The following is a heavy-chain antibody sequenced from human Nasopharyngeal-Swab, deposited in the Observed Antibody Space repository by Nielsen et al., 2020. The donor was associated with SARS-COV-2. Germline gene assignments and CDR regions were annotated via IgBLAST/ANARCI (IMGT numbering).Heavy chain of an antibody. CDR3: ARDYYDNYDSDY. D-gene: IGHD3-22*01. Sequence: ASVKVSCKTSGYTFTDYYIHWVRQVPGHGLEWVGCIDPNTGDTKYTQKFQGRVTVTRDTSRSTAYIELSRLRSDDTAVYYCARDYYDNYDSDYWGQGTLVTVSS. CDR2: IDPNTGDT. V-gene: IGHV1-2*02. J-gene: IGHJ4*02. CDR1: GYTFTDYY.